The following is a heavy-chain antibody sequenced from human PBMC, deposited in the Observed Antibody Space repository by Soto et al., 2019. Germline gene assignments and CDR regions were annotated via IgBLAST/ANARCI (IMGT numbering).Heavy chain of an antibody. CDR2: TYYRSRWYN. CDR3: ARDGGIALTTFDF. J-gene: IGHJ4*02. V-gene: IGHV6-1*01. D-gene: IGHD2-15*01. CDR1: GDSVCDNTAA. Sequence: QVQLQQSGPGLVKPSQTLSLTCAISGDSVCDNTAAWNWIRHSPSRGLEWLGRTYYRSRWYNDYAISVRSRIIINPDTSKNQFSLQLNSVTPEDTAVYYCARDGGIALTTFDFWGQGSLVTVSS.